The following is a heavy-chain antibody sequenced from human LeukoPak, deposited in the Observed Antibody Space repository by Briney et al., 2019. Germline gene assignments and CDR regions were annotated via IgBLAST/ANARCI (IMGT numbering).Heavy chain of an antibody. D-gene: IGHD5-12*01. CDR2: IVPISGTT. CDR1: GGTFSSYG. Sequence: ASVKVSCKASGGTFSSYGISWVRQAPGQGLEWMGGIVPISGTTNYAQRFQGRVTITTDESTSTSYMELSSLRSEDTAVYYCARGRATRPSKYSSYHLGQMAYWGRGTLVTVPS. V-gene: IGHV1-69*05. CDR3: ARGRATRPSKYSSYHLGQMAY. J-gene: IGHJ4*02.